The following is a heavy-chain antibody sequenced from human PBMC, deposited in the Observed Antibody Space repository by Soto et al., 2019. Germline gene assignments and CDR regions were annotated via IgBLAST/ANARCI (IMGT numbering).Heavy chain of an antibody. J-gene: IGHJ4*02. V-gene: IGHV1-46*01. Sequence: GASVKVSCKASGYTFTSYYIHWVRQAPGQGLEWMGIINPSGGSTSYAQKFQGRVTMTRDESTSTAYMELSSLRSEDTAVYYCARSRQWPVNFDYWGQGTLVTVSS. D-gene: IGHD6-19*01. CDR3: ARSRQWPVNFDY. CDR1: GYTFTSYY. CDR2: INPSGGST.